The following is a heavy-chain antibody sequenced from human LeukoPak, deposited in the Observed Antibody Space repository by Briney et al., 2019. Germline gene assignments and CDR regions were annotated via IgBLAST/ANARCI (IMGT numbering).Heavy chain of an antibody. CDR2: IYYSGST. Sequence: SETLSLTCTVSGGSISSYYWSWIRQPPGKGLEWIGYIYYSGSTNYNPSLKSRVTISVDTSKNQFSLKLSSVTAADTAVYYCARGIIGGAVAATLYYFDYWGQGTLVTVSS. V-gene: IGHV4-59*01. D-gene: IGHD2-15*01. CDR1: GGSISSYY. CDR3: ARGIIGGAVAATLYYFDY. J-gene: IGHJ4*02.